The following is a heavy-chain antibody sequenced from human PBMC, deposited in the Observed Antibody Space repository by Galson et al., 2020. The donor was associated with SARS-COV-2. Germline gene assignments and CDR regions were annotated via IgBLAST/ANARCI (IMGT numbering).Heavy chain of an antibody. Sequence: SLRLSCPGSGYSFASTWIGWVRQMPGKGLEWMGIMHPGDSDIRYSPSFQGQVTMSADKSISTAYLQWSSLKASDTAIYYCALYQPARWFGLFDPWGQGTLVTVSS. CDR3: ALYQPARWFGLFDP. D-gene: IGHD2-2*01. V-gene: IGHV5-51*01. CDR2: MHPGDSDI. J-gene: IGHJ5*02. CDR1: GYSFASTW.